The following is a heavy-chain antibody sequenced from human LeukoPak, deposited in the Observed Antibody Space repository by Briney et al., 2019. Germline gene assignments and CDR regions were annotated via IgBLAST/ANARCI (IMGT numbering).Heavy chain of an antibody. CDR1: GFTFSNFW. CDR2: IYGDGSFT. V-gene: IGHV3-74*01. J-gene: IGHJ4*02. Sequence: GGSLRLSCAASGFTFSNFWMHWVRQAPGKGLVWVALIYGDGSFTRYADSVKGRFTISRDNAKNTVYLQMNSLRAEDTAVYYCAKGDWDSPVDYWGQGTLVTVSS. CDR3: AKGDWDSPVDY. D-gene: IGHD1/OR15-1a*01.